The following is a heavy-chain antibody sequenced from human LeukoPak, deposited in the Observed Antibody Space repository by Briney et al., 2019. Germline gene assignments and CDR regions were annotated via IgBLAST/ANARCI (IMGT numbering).Heavy chain of an antibody. Sequence: SETLSLTCTVSGGSISSSSYYWSWIRQPPGKGLEWIGYIYYSGSTNYNPSLKSRVTISVDTSKNQFSLKLSSVTAADTAVYYCARERGYMAFDIWGQGTMVTVSS. V-gene: IGHV4-61*01. CDR3: ARERGYMAFDI. D-gene: IGHD5-12*01. J-gene: IGHJ3*02. CDR1: GGSISSSSYY. CDR2: IYYSGST.